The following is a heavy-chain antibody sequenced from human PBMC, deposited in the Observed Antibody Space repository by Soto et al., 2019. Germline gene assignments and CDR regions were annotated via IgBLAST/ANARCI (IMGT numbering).Heavy chain of an antibody. Sequence: GGSLRLSCAASGFTFSIYAMSWVRQAPGKGLEWVSAISGSGGSTYYADSVKGRFTISRDNSKNTLYLQMNSLRAEDTAVYYCAKELDIGLMVPYAFDYWGQGTLVTVSS. CDR3: AKELDIGLMVPYAFDY. D-gene: IGHD2-8*01. V-gene: IGHV3-23*01. CDR2: ISGSGGST. CDR1: GFTFSIYA. J-gene: IGHJ4*02.